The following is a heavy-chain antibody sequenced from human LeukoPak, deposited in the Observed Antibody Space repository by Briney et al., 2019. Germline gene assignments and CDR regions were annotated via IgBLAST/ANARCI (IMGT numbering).Heavy chain of an antibody. CDR3: AKDRVIVVVPNFDY. J-gene: IGHJ4*02. CDR1: GFTFSSYG. V-gene: IGHV3-33*06. CDR2: IWYDGSNK. D-gene: IGHD3-22*01. Sequence: GGSLRLSCAASGFTFSSYGMHWVRQAPGKGLEWVAVIWYDGSNKYYADSVKGRFTISRDNSKNTLYLQMNSLRAEDTAVYYCAKDRVIVVVPNFDYWGQGTLVTVSS.